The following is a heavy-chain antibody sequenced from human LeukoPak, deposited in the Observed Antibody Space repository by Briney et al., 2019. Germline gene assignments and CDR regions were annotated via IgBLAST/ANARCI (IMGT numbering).Heavy chain of an antibody. D-gene: IGHD3-22*01. V-gene: IGHV3-23*01. Sequence: GGSLRLSCAASGFTFSSYAMSWVRQAPGKGQEWVSAISGSGGSIYYADSVKGRFTISRDNSKNTLYLQMNSLRAEDTAVYYCAKASYYYDSSGYPSWGQGTLVTVSS. CDR2: ISGSGGSI. CDR3: AKASYYYDSSGYPS. CDR1: GFTFSSYA. J-gene: IGHJ4*02.